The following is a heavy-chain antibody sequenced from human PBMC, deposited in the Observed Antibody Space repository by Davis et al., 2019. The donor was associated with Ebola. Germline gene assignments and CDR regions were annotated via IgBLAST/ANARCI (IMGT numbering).Heavy chain of an antibody. CDR2: INAGNGHT. Sequence: ASVKVSCKASGYSFTNYAIHWVRQAPGQRLEWMGWINAGNGHTEYSRKFQGRATISRDTSASTAYMELRSLRSEDTAVYYCARDIAAAGTTDYWGQGSLVTVSS. CDR3: ARDIAAAGTTDY. CDR1: GYSFTNYA. D-gene: IGHD6-13*01. J-gene: IGHJ4*02. V-gene: IGHV1-3*01.